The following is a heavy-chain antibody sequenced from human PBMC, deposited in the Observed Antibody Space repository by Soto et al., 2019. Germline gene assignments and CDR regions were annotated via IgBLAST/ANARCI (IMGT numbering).Heavy chain of an antibody. CDR2: INHRGSS. Sequence: PADTLSLTCAVYGGSFRGHYWTWIRQPPGKGLEWIGEINHRGSSNYNPSLKSRVTISVDTSKNQFSLKLSSVTAADTAVYYCVRGSEGAAGTWYFDSWGQGPLVTVSS. CDR3: VRGSEGAAGTWYFDS. V-gene: IGHV4-34*01. CDR1: GGSFRGHY. J-gene: IGHJ4*02. D-gene: IGHD6-13*01.